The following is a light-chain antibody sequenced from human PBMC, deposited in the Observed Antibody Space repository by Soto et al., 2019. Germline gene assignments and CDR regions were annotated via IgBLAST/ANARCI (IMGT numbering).Light chain of an antibody. CDR2: KAS. CDR3: QQYNSYPLT. CDR1: QSISSW. J-gene: IGKJ4*01. V-gene: IGKV1-5*03. Sequence: DIQMTQSPSTLSASVGDRVTITCRASQSISSWLAWYQQKPGIAPNLLIYKASSLESGVPSRFSDSGSGTEFTLTISSLQPDDFATYYCQQYNSYPLTFGGGTKVEIK.